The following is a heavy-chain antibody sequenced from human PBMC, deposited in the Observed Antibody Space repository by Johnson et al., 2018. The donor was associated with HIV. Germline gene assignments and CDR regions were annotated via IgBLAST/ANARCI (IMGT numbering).Heavy chain of an antibody. V-gene: IGHV3-30*03. CDR1: GFTFSSSG. D-gene: IGHD5-24*01. Sequence: QVQLVESGGGVVQPGRSLRLSCAASGFTFSSSGMHWVRQAPGKGLEWVAVISYDGSNKYYADSVKGRFTISRDNSKNTLYLQMNSLRAEDTAVYYCARDEEMATIFNAFDIWGQGTMVTVSS. J-gene: IGHJ3*02. CDR2: ISYDGSNK. CDR3: ARDEEMATIFNAFDI.